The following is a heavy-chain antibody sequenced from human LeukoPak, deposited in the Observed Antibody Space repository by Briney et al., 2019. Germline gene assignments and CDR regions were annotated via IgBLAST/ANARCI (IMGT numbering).Heavy chain of an antibody. Sequence: ASVKVSCKASGGTFSSYAISWVRQAPGQGLEWMGRIIPIFGIANYAQKFQGRVTITADKSTSTAYMELSSQRSEDTAVYYCAREGGEAYYYDSSGYYYYDYWGQGTLVTVSS. V-gene: IGHV1-69*04. D-gene: IGHD3-22*01. CDR3: AREGGEAYYYDSSGYYYYDY. CDR2: IIPIFGIA. CDR1: GGTFSSYA. J-gene: IGHJ4*02.